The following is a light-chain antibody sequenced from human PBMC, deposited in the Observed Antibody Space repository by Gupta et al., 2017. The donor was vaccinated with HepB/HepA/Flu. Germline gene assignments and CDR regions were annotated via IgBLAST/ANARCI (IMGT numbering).Light chain of an antibody. CDR1: SSNFENKY. Sequence: QSVLTQPPSVSAAPGQKVTISCSGSSSNFENKYVSWYQQLPGTAPILLIYENDKRPSGFPARVYGSNSGTTATLGITGLQTGDEADSYCQTWERVFGGGTKLTVL. CDR3: QTWERV. CDR2: END. J-gene: IGLJ3*02. V-gene: IGLV1-51*02.